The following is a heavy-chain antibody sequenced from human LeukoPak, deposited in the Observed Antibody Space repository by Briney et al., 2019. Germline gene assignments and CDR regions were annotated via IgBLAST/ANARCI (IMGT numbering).Heavy chain of an antibody. CDR3: AREIGGAKFDP. V-gene: IGHV4-39*07. CDR1: GGSISSSSYY. J-gene: IGHJ5*02. CDR2: IYYSGST. Sequence: PSETLSLTCTVSGGSISSSSYYWGWIRQPPGKGLEWIGSIYYSGSTYYNPSLKSRVTISVDTSKNQFSLKLSSVTAADTAVYYCAREIGGAKFDPWGQGTLVTVSS. D-gene: IGHD1-26*01.